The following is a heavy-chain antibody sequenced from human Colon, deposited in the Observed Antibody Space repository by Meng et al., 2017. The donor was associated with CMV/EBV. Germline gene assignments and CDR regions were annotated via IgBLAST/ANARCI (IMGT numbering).Heavy chain of an antibody. CDR3: ARYQFSMVRGVPTPYFDH. J-gene: IGHJ4*02. D-gene: IGHD3-10*01. Sequence: TFTNYGMNWVRQAPGQGLEWMGWIYTNTGNPVYAQGFTGRFVFSLDTSVSTAYLQISSLKAEDTAVYYCARYQFSMVRGVPTPYFDHWGQGTLVTVSS. CDR2: IYTNTGNP. V-gene: IGHV7-4-1*02. CDR1: TFTNYG.